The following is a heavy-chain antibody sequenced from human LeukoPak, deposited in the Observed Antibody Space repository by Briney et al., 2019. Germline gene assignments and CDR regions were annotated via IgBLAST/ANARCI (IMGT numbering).Heavy chain of an antibody. CDR3: ARDERFDYYGSGSYYVPFDY. Sequence: GGSLRLSCAASGFTFSSYAMHRVRQAPGKGLEWVAVISYDGSNKYYADSVKGRFTISRDNSKNTLYLQMNSLRAEDTAVYYCARDERFDYYGSGSYYVPFDYWGQGTLVTVSS. CDR2: ISYDGSNK. CDR1: GFTFSSYA. J-gene: IGHJ4*02. V-gene: IGHV3-30*04. D-gene: IGHD3-10*01.